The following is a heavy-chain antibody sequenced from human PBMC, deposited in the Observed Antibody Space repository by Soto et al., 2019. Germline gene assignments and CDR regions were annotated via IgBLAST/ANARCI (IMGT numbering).Heavy chain of an antibody. Sequence: SETLSLTCAVSGYSISSGYYWGWIRQPPGKGLEWIGSIYHSGSTYYNPSLKSRVTISVDTSKNQFSLKLSSVTAADTAVYYCARTYYDILTGYRFDYWGQGTLVTVSS. CDR2: IYHSGST. J-gene: IGHJ4*02. V-gene: IGHV4-38-2*01. CDR1: GYSISSGYY. D-gene: IGHD3-9*01. CDR3: ARTYYDILTGYRFDY.